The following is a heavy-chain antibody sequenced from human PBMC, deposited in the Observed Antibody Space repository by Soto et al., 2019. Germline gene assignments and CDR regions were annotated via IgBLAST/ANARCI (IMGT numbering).Heavy chain of an antibody. CDR3: ARVGRPTRGMDV. CDR1: GYTFTSYG. CDR2: ISASNGNT. V-gene: IGHV1-18*01. J-gene: IGHJ6*02. Sequence: QVQLVQSGAEVKNSGASVKVSCKASGYTFTSYGFSWVRQAPGQGLEWMGWISASNGNTNYAQKFQGRVTITADESTSTAYMELSSLRSEDTAVYYCARVGRPTRGMDVWGQGTTVTVSS. D-gene: IGHD1-26*01.